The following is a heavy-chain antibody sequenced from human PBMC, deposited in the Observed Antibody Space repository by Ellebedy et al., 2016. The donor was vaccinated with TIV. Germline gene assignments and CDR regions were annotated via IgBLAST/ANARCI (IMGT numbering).Heavy chain of an antibody. Sequence: PGGSLRLSCAASGFTFSSYGMHWVRQAPGKGLEWVAFIRYDGSNKYYADSVKGRFTISRDNSKNTLYLQMNILRAEDTAVYYCATSGMVRGVIPNGGKDYWGQGTLVTVSS. V-gene: IGHV3-30*02. J-gene: IGHJ4*02. CDR1: GFTFSSYG. CDR3: ATSGMVRGVIPNGGKDY. CDR2: IRYDGSNK. D-gene: IGHD3-10*01.